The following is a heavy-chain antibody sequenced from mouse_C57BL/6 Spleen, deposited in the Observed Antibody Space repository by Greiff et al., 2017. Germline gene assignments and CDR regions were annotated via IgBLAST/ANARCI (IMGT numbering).Heavy chain of an antibody. CDR2: IHPNSGST. J-gene: IGHJ3*01. D-gene: IGHD1-1*01. CDR1: GYTFTSYW. V-gene: IGHV1-64*01. CDR3: ARGLDYGSSSPWFAY. Sequence: QVQLQQPGAELVKPGASVKLSCKASGYTFTSYWMHWVKQRPGQGLEWIGMIHPNSGSTNYNEKFKSKATLTVDKSSSTAYMQLSSLTSEDSAVYYCARGLDYGSSSPWFAYWGQGTLVTVSA.